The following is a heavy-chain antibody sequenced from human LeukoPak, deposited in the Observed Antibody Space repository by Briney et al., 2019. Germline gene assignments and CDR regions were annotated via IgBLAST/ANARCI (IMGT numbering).Heavy chain of an antibody. CDR1: GFTFSSYA. CDR2: ISDSGGGT. V-gene: IGHV3-23*01. CDR3: AKGYNSGWFES. J-gene: IGHJ5*01. Sequence: GGSLRLSCAASGFTFSSYAMTWVRQARAKGLEWVSGISDSGGGTYYADSVKGRFTISRDNSKNTVHLQMNSLRAEDTALYYCAKGYNSGWFESWGQGALVTVSS. D-gene: IGHD6-19*01.